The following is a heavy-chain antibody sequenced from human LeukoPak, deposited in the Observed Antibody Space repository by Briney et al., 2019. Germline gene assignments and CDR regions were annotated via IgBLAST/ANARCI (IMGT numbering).Heavy chain of an antibody. CDR1: GGTFSSYA. Sequence: ASVKVFCKASGGTFSSYAISWVRQAPGQGLEWMGGIIPIFGTANYAQKFQGRVTITADESTSTAYMELSSLRSEDTAVYYCASYYDFWSGYYTNAFDIWGQGTMVTVSS. D-gene: IGHD3-3*01. V-gene: IGHV1-69*13. CDR3: ASYYDFWSGYYTNAFDI. J-gene: IGHJ3*02. CDR2: IIPIFGTA.